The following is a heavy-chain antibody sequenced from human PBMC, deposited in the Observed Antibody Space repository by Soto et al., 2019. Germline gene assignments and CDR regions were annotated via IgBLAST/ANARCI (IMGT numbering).Heavy chain of an antibody. CDR3: ARGTVQTNNWFDP. J-gene: IGHJ5*02. V-gene: IGHV1-18*01. Sequence: ASVKVSCEDCGYSFTSNGISWVRQVPGQGLEWMGWISAYNGNTNYAQKLQGRVTMTTGTSTSTAYMELRSLRSDDTAVYYCARGTVQTNNWFDPWGQGTLVTVSS. CDR2: ISAYNGNT. CDR1: GYSFTSNG. D-gene: IGHD2-8*01.